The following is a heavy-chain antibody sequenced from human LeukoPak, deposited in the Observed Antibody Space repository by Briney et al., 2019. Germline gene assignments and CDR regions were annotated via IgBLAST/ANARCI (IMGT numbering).Heavy chain of an antibody. Sequence: KSSETLSLTCTVSGGSISSYYWSWIRQPPGKGLEWIGYIYYSGSTNYNPSLKSRVTISVDTSKNQFSLKLSSVTAADTAVYYCARGFGYSYGYSVAWFDPWGQGTLVTVSS. CDR3: ARGFGYSYGYSVAWFDP. J-gene: IGHJ5*02. D-gene: IGHD5-18*01. CDR1: GGSISSYY. CDR2: IYYSGST. V-gene: IGHV4-59*01.